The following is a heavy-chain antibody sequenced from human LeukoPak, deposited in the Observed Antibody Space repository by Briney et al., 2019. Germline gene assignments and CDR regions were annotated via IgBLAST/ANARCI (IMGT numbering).Heavy chain of an antibody. CDR1: GFTFSSYA. Sequence: GGSLRLSCVASGFTFSSYAMHWVRQAPGKGLEWVAVISYDGSNKYYADSVKGRFTISRDNSKNTLYLQMNSLRAEDTAVYYCARERPREVVAYYFDYWGQGTLVTVSS. D-gene: IGHD2-15*01. V-gene: IGHV3-30-3*01. CDR2: ISYDGSNK. J-gene: IGHJ4*02. CDR3: ARERPREVVAYYFDY.